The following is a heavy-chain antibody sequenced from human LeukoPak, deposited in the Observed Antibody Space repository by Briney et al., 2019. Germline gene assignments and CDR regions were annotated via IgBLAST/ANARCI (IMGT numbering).Heavy chain of an antibody. Sequence: ASVKVSCKVSGYTLTELSMHWVRQAPGKGLEWMGGFDPEDGETIYAQKFQGRVTMIEDTSTDTAYMELSSLRSEDTAVYYCATDRGYSYGYRGDNPFDYWGQGTLVTVSS. V-gene: IGHV1-24*01. CDR1: GYTLTELS. CDR2: FDPEDGET. CDR3: ATDRGYSYGYRGDNPFDY. J-gene: IGHJ4*02. D-gene: IGHD5-18*01.